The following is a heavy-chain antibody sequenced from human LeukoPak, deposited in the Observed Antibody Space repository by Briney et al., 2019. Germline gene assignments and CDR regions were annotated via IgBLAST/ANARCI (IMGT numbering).Heavy chain of an antibody. CDR3: ARDHGDYRFDY. CDR2: IYYSGST. J-gene: IGHJ4*02. Sequence: SETLSLTCTVSGGSISSYYWSWLRQPPGKGLEWIGYIYYSGSTNYNPSLKSRVNISVDPSKNQFSLKLSSVTAADTAVYYCARDHGDYRFDYWGQGTLVTVSS. V-gene: IGHV4-59*01. CDR1: GGSISSYY. D-gene: IGHD4-17*01.